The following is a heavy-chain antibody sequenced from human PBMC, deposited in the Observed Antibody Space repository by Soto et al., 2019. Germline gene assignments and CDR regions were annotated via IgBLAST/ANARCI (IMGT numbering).Heavy chain of an antibody. D-gene: IGHD5-18*01. CDR1: GGSFSGYY. CDR3: ARVLRGYSSHDPRPDFDY. J-gene: IGHJ4*02. V-gene: IGHV4-34*01. CDR2: INHSGST. Sequence: SETLSLTCAVYGGSFSGYYWSWIRQPPGKGLEWIGEINHSGSTNYNPSLKSRVTISVDTSKNQFSLKLSSVTAADTAVYYCARVLRGYSSHDPRPDFDYWGQGTLVTV.